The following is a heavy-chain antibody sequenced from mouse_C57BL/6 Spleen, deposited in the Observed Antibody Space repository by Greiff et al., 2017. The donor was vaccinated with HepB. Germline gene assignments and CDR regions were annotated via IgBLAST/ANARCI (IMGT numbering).Heavy chain of an antibody. CDR1: GFNIKDDY. J-gene: IGHJ2*01. CDR3: TTLSTTVGATQG. Sequence: EVQLVESGAELVRPGASVKLSCTASGFNIKDDYMHWVKQRPEQGLEWIGWIDPGNGDTEYASKFQGKATITADTSSNTAYLQLSSLTSEDTAVYYCTTLSTTVGATQGWGQGTTLTVSS. V-gene: IGHV14-4*01. D-gene: IGHD1-1*01. CDR2: IDPGNGDT.